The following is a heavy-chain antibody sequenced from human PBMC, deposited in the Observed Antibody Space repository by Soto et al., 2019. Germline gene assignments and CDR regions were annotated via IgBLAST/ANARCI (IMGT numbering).Heavy chain of an antibody. Sequence: GGSLRLSCAASGFTFSSYAMSWVRQAPGKGLEWVSAISGSGGSTYYADSVKGRFTISRDNSKNTLYLQMNSLRAEDTAVYYCAKGRWGCSGGSCYEVVGYFDYWGQGTLVTVSS. D-gene: IGHD2-15*01. V-gene: IGHV3-23*01. CDR2: ISGSGGST. J-gene: IGHJ4*02. CDR3: AKGRWGCSGGSCYEVVGYFDY. CDR1: GFTFSSYA.